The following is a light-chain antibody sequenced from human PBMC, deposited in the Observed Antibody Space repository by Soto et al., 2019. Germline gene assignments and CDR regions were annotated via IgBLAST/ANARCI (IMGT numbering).Light chain of an antibody. Sequence: DMPMTQSPTTLSASVGDRVTITCRASQNIRSWLAWYQQKPGKAPKVLIYDASTFESGVPSRFSGSGFGTEFSLTISSLEPDAFATYYCQRYYFYFGQGT. J-gene: IGKJ2*01. CDR2: DAS. V-gene: IGKV1-5*01. CDR1: QNIRSW. CDR3: QRYYFY.